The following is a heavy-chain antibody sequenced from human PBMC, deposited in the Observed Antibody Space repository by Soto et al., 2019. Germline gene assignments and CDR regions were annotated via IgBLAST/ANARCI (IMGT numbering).Heavy chain of an antibody. CDR2: FNPSDSYT. V-gene: IGHV5-10-1*01. J-gene: IGHJ6*02. Sequence: PGESLKISCHGPGYSFANYWISWVRQLPGKGLEWMGRFNPSDSYTDYNPSFQGHVTISADKSISTAYVQWSSLKASDTAMYFCARHPYIGGLDVWGQGTEVTVSS. CDR3: ARHPYIGGLDV. CDR1: GYSFANYW. D-gene: IGHD2-15*01.